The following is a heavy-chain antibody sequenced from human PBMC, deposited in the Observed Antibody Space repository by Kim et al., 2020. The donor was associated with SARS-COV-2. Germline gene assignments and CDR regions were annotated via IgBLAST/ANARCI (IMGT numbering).Heavy chain of an antibody. D-gene: IGHD3-22*01. V-gene: IGHV3-30*18. CDR2: ISYDGSNK. Sequence: GGSLRLSCAASGFTFSSYGMHWVRQAPGKGLEWVAVISYDGSNKYYADSVKGRFTISRDNSKNTLYLQMNSLRAEDTAVYYCAKDGPYYYDSSGYYHDAFDIWGQGTMVTVSS. CDR3: AKDGPYYYDSSGYYHDAFDI. CDR1: GFTFSSYG. J-gene: IGHJ3*02.